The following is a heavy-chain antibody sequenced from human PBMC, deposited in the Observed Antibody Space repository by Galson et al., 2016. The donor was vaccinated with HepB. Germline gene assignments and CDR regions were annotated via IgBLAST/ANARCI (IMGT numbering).Heavy chain of an antibody. CDR3: ARKGGIYSPWGY. CDR2: ISSSSDTI. V-gene: IGHV3-48*01. D-gene: IGHD3-10*01. CDR1: GFTFSSFS. J-gene: IGHJ4*02. Sequence: SLRLSCAVSGFTFSSFSMNWVRQAPGKGLEWVSYISSSSDTIYYADSVKGRFTISRDNAKNSVYLQMNGLRAEDTAVYYCARKGGIYSPWGYWGQGTLVTVSS.